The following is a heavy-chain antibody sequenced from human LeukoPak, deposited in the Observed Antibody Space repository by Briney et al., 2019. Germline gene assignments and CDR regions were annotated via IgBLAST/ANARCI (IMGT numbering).Heavy chain of an antibody. J-gene: IGHJ4*02. CDR1: GDSFTTYY. V-gene: IGHV1-46*01. CDR2: INPDGDSP. D-gene: IGHD4-23*01. CDR3: ARVDKVVTSFDY. Sequence: ASVKVSCKTSGDSFTTYYFHWVRQAPGQGLEWMGTINPDGDSPTYAQNFQGRVTMTRDTSTSTVYMELSSLRSEDTAVYYCARVDKVVTSFDYWGQGTLVTVSS.